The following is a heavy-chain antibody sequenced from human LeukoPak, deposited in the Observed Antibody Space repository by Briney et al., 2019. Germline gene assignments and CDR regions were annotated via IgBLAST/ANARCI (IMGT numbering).Heavy chain of an antibody. Sequence: PGGSLRLSCAASGFTFSSYGMHWVRQAPGKGLEWVAFIRYDGSNKYYADSVKGRFTISRDNSKNTLYLQMNSLGAEDTAVYYCAKDLSILYYYYMDVWGKGTTVTISS. V-gene: IGHV3-30*02. CDR1: GFTFSSYG. D-gene: IGHD2/OR15-2a*01. CDR3: AKDLSILYYYYMDV. CDR2: IRYDGSNK. J-gene: IGHJ6*03.